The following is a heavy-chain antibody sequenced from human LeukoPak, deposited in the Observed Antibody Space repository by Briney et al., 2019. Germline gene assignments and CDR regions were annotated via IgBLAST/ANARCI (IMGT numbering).Heavy chain of an antibody. D-gene: IGHD3-16*02. CDR1: GFTFSGSA. CDR2: IRSKANSYAT. J-gene: IGHJ4*02. V-gene: IGHV3-73*01. CDR3: TGLSRPFDY. Sequence: GGSLRLSCAASGFTFSGSAMHWVRQASGKGLEWVGRIRSKANSYATAYAASVKGRFTISRDDSKNTAYLQMNSLKTKDTAVYYCTGLSRPFDYWGQGTLVTVSS.